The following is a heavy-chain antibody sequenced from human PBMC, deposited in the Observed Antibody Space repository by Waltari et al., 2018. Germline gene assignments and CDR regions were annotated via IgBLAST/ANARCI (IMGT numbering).Heavy chain of an antibody. V-gene: IGHV4-34*01. D-gene: IGHD3-22*01. CDR3: ARGRRGYYYDSSGYPTYYFDY. J-gene: IGHJ4*02. Sequence: QVQLQQWGAGLLKPSETLSLTCAVYGGSFSGYYWSWIRQPPGKGLEWIGEINHSGSTNYNPSLKSRVTISVDTSKNQFSLKLSSVTAADTAVYYCARGRRGYYYDSSGYPTYYFDYWGQGTLVTVSS. CDR1: GGSFSGYY. CDR2: INHSGST.